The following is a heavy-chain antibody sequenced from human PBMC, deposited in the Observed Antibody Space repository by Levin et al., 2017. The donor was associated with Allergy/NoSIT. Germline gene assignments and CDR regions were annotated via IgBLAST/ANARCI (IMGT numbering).Heavy chain of an antibody. V-gene: IGHV3-9*01. CDR2: ISWNSGSI. CDR1: GFTFDDYA. CDR3: AKDMSSGYYPNDAFDI. Sequence: LSLTCAASGFTFDDYAMHWVRQAPGKGLEWVSGISWNSGSIGYADSVKGRFTISRDNAKNSLYLQMNSLRAEDTALYYCAKDMSSGYYPNDAFDIWGQGTMVTVSS. D-gene: IGHD3-22*01. J-gene: IGHJ3*02.